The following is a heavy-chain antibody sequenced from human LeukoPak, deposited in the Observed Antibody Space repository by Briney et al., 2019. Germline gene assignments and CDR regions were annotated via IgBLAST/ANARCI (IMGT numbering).Heavy chain of an antibody. J-gene: IGHJ4*02. CDR2: IYTSGST. Sequence: PSETLSLTCTVSGGSISSGSYYWSWIRQPAGKGLEWIGRIYTSGSTNYNPSLKSRVTISVDTSKNQFSLKLSSVTAADTAVYYCARADSSGGFGVGYWGQGTLVTVSS. CDR1: GGSISSGSYY. D-gene: IGHD6-19*01. V-gene: IGHV4-61*02. CDR3: ARADSSGGFGVGY.